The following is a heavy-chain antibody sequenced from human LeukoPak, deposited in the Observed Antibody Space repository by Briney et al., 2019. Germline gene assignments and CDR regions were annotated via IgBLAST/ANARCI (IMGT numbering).Heavy chain of an antibody. D-gene: IGHD3-9*01. J-gene: IGHJ4*02. CDR2: INIDDGNT. CDR3: GRVYYDILTGFPSYSDQ. CDR1: GYRFPTYG. V-gene: IGHV1-18*01. Sequence: GASVKVSFKAAGYRFPTYGIHWVRPAPGQGLEWMGWINIDDGNTEYAQKFHGRVTLTRNTSTSIAYMELRSLTSDDTALYYCGRVYYDILTGFPSYSDQWGEGPLVTVSS.